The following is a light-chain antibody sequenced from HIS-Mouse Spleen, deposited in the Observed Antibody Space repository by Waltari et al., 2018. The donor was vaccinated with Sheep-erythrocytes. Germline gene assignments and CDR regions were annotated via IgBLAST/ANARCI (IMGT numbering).Light chain of an antibody. J-gene: IGKJ1*01. CDR2: AAS. V-gene: IGKV1-9*01. Sequence: DIQLTQSPSFLSASVGDRVTIPCRASQGISSYLAWYQQKPGKAPKLLIYAASTLQSGVPSRFSGSGSGTEFTLTISSLQPEDFATYYCQQANSFPPTFGQGTKVEIK. CDR3: QQANSFPPT. CDR1: QGISSY.